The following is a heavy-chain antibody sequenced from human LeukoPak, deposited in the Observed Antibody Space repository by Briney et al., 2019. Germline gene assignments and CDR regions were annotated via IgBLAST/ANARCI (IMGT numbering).Heavy chain of an antibody. CDR3: ARFGGGDAFDI. V-gene: IGHV3-48*04. Sequence: GGSLRPSCAASGFTFSSYSMNWVRQAPGKGLEWVSYISSSGSTIYYADSVKGRFTISRDNAKNSLYLQMNSLRAEDTAVYYCARFGGGDAFDIWGQGTMVTVSS. CDR1: GFTFSSYS. CDR2: ISSSGSTI. D-gene: IGHD2-15*01. J-gene: IGHJ3*02.